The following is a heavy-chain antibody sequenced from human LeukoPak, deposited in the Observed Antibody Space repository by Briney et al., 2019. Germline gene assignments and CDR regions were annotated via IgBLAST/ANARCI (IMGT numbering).Heavy chain of an antibody. CDR3: ARAHPNTDNYNWAFDI. D-gene: IGHD5-24*01. V-gene: IGHV4-4*07. CDR2: IHTSGST. J-gene: IGHJ3*02. CDR1: GGSISTFY. Sequence: SETLSLTCTVSGGSISTFYWNWLRQPAGKGLEWIGRIHTSGSTNYNPSLKSRVTISVDKSNNQFSLKLNSVTAADTAMYYCARAHPNTDNYNWAFDIWGQGTMVTVSS.